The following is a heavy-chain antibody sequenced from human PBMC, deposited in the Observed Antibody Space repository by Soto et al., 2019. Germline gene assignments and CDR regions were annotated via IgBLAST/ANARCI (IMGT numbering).Heavy chain of an antibody. CDR3: ALEGGRGPGSYHYYYYGMDV. V-gene: IGHV3-9*01. J-gene: IGHJ6*02. Sequence: PGGSLRLSCAASGFTFDDYAMHWVRQAPGKGLEWVSGISWNSGSIGYADSVKGRFTISRDNAKNSLYLQMNSLRAEDTALYYCALEGGRGPGSYHYYYYGMDVWGQGTTVTVSS. CDR2: ISWNSGSI. D-gene: IGHD3-10*01. CDR1: GFTFDDYA.